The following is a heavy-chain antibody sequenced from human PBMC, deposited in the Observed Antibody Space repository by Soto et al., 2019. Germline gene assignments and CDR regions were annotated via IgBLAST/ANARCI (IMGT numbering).Heavy chain of an antibody. CDR2: ISAYNGNT. V-gene: IGHV1-18*01. J-gene: IGHJ3*02. CDR3: ARVGQGWLQTLGYGDAFDI. Sequence: ASVKVSCKASGYTFTSYAMHWVRQAPGQGLEWMGWISAYNGNTNYAQKLQGRVTMTTDTSTSTAYMELRSLRSDDTAVYYCARVGQGWLQTLGYGDAFDIWGQGTMVTVSS. D-gene: IGHD5-12*01. CDR1: GYTFTSYA.